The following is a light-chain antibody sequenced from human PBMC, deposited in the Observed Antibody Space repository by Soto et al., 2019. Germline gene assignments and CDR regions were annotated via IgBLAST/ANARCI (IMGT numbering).Light chain of an antibody. Sequence: EIVLTQSPRTLSLSPGERATLSCRASQSVSSSYLAWYQQKPGQAPRLLIYGASSMATVIPDRFSGSGSGTDFTLTISRLENEDFAVYYCQQYGSTRTFVQGTKVEIK. CDR2: GAS. CDR1: QSVSSSY. V-gene: IGKV3-20*01. J-gene: IGKJ1*01. CDR3: QQYGSTRT.